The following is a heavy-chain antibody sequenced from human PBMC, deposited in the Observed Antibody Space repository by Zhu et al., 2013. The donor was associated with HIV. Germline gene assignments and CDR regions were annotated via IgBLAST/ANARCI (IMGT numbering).Heavy chain of an antibody. CDR3: AADSRGYSGYDDACDL. Sequence: QMQLIQSGPEVKKPGTSVKVSCKVSGFTFRTSAVQWVRQVPGQSLEWIGWIVVVSDNPKYAHQFQERVTITRDVSTNTAYMELTSLGVEDTAVYYCAADSRGYSGYDDACDLWGQGTMVTVSS. V-gene: IGHV1-58*03. CDR2: IVVVSDNP. D-gene: IGHD5-12*01. J-gene: IGHJ3*01. CDR1: GFTFRTSA.